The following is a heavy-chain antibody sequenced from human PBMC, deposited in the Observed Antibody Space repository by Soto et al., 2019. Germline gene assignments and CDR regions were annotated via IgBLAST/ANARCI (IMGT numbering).Heavy chain of an antibody. V-gene: IGHV4-59*01. CDR3: ARVYYDSSGYYLGLNWFDP. CDR1: GGSISSYY. CDR2: IYYSGST. Sequence: SETLSLSCTVSGGSISSYYWSWIRQPPGKGLEWIGYIYYSGSTNYNPSLKSRVTISVDTSKNQFSLKLSSVTAADTAVYYCARVYYDSSGYYLGLNWFDPWGQGTLVTVSS. D-gene: IGHD3-22*01. J-gene: IGHJ5*02.